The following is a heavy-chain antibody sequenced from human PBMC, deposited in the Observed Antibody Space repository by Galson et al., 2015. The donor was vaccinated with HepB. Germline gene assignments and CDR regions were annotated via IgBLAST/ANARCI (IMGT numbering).Heavy chain of an antibody. CDR2: IKSKTDGGTT. Sequence: SLRLSCAASGFTFSNAWMNWVRQAPGKGLEWVGRIKSKTDGGTTDYAAPVKGRFTISRDDSKNTLYLQMNSLKTEDTAVYYCTTDYPSTDIVVMVAATPDYWGQGTLVTVSS. J-gene: IGHJ4*02. V-gene: IGHV3-15*07. CDR1: GFTFSNAW. D-gene: IGHD2-15*01. CDR3: TTDYPSTDIVVMVAATPDY.